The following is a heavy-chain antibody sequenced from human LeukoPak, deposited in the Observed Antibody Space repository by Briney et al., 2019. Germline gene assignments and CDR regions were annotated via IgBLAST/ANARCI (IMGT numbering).Heavy chain of an antibody. J-gene: IGHJ5*02. V-gene: IGHV1-69*05. Sequence: SVKVSCKASGGTFSSYAISWVRQAPGQGLEWMGGIIPIFGTANYAQKFQGRVTITTDESTSTAYMELSSLRSEDTAVYYCARRLGYCSSTSCYTGGAWFDPWGQGTLVTVSP. D-gene: IGHD2-2*02. CDR2: IIPIFGTA. CDR3: ARRLGYCSSTSCYTGGAWFDP. CDR1: GGTFSSYA.